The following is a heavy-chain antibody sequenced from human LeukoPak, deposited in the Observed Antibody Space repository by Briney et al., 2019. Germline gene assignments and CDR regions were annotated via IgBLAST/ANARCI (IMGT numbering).Heavy chain of an antibody. CDR1: GFTFSSYG. V-gene: IGHV3-30*18. J-gene: IGHJ4*02. Sequence: GGSLRLSCAASGFTFSSYGMHWVRQAPGKGLEWVAVISYDGSNKYYADSVKGRFTISRDNSKNTLYLQMNSLRAEDTAVYYCAKDYGTYYYDSSGYWCPFDYWGQGTLVTVSS. CDR3: AKDYGTYYYDSSGYWCPFDY. CDR2: ISYDGSNK. D-gene: IGHD3-22*01.